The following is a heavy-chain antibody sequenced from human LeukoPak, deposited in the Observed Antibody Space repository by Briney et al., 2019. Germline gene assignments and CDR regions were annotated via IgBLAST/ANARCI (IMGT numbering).Heavy chain of an antibody. V-gene: IGHV3-23*01. CDR3: ANLLSITMVRGVIFDY. D-gene: IGHD3-10*01. CDR2: ISGSGGST. CDR1: GFTFSSYA. Sequence: PGGSLRLSCAASGFTFSSYAMSWVRQAPGKGLEWVSAISGSGGSTYYADSVKGRFTISRDNSKNTLYLQMNSLRAEDTAVYYCANLLSITMVRGVIFDYWGQGTLVTVSS. J-gene: IGHJ4*02.